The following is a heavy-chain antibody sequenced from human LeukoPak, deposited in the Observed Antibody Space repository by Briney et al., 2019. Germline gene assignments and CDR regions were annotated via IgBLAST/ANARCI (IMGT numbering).Heavy chain of an antibody. CDR1: GYTFTSYA. V-gene: IGHV7-4-1*02. D-gene: IGHD4-17*01. J-gene: IGHJ4*02. CDR2: INTNTGNP. CDR3: ARDSVIYGDLFDY. Sequence: ASVMVSSRASGYTFTSYAMKWVRQAPGQGRQWMGWINTNTGNPTYAQGFTGRFVFSLDTSVSAAYLQISSLKAEDTAVYYCARDSVIYGDLFDYWGQGTLVTVSS.